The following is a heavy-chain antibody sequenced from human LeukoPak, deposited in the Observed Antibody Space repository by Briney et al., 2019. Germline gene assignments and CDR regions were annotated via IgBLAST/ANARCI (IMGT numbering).Heavy chain of an antibody. D-gene: IGHD3-10*01. J-gene: IGHJ4*02. CDR1: GFTFSSYS. Sequence: PGGSLRLSCAASGFTFSSYSMNWVRQAPGKGLEWVSSISSSSSYIYYADSVKGRFTISRDNAKNSLYLQMNSMRAEDTAIYYCARDIGEWFGERWAFNDYWGPGTLVTVSS. CDR2: ISSSSSYI. V-gene: IGHV3-21*01. CDR3: ARDIGEWFGERWAFNDY.